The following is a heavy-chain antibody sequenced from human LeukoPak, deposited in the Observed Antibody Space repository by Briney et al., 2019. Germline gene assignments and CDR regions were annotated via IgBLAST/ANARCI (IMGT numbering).Heavy chain of an antibody. V-gene: IGHV3-20*04. CDR3: ARDNSYGYSFFDY. CDR1: GFTFSSYG. Sequence: GGSLRLSCAASGFTFSSYGLSWVRHAPGKGLEWLSAINWIAGRTSYADSVKGRFTISRDNAKNSLFLQMNSLRVEDTALYYCARDNSYGYSFFDYWGRGALVTVSS. J-gene: IGHJ4*02. CDR2: INWIAGRT. D-gene: IGHD5-18*01.